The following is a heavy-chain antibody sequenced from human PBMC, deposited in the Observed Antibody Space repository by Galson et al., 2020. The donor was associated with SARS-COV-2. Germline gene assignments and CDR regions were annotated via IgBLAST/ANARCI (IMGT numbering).Heavy chain of an antibody. CDR3: ARGGGLNFLYYYMDV. Sequence: QLGESLKISCAASGFTVSTSYMTWVRQAPGKGLEWVSVVYSGGSTYYADSVKGRFTISRDNSKNTLSLQMNSLRPEDSAVYYCARGGGLNFLYYYMDVWGKGTTVPISS. CDR2: VYSGGST. CDR1: GFTVSTSY. D-gene: IGHD1-20*01. V-gene: IGHV3-66*02. J-gene: IGHJ6*03.